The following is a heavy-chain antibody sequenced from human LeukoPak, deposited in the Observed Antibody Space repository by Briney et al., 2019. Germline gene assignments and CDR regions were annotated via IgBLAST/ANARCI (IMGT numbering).Heavy chain of an antibody. J-gene: IGHJ3*02. V-gene: IGHV1-18*01. CDR3: ARDVGPTYYDFWSGYLGAFDI. Sequence: ASVKVSCKASGYTFTSYGISWVRQAPGQGLEWMGWISAYNGNTNYAQKLQGRVTMTTDTSTSTAYMELRSLRSDDTAVYYCARDVGPTYYDFWSGYLGAFDIWGQGTMVTVSS. CDR2: ISAYNGNT. CDR1: GYTFTSYG. D-gene: IGHD3-3*01.